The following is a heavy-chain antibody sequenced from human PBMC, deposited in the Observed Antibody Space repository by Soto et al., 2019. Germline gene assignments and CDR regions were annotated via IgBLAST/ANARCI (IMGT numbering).Heavy chain of an antibody. CDR3: ARRSRAEHYFDY. V-gene: IGHV5-51*01. J-gene: IGHJ4*02. CDR2: IYPGDSDT. CDR1: GDIFTNSW. Sequence: EVRLAQSGAEVKKPGESLKISCKGSGDIFTNSWIGWVRQMPGEGLELLGIIYPGDSDTRYSSSFQGQVTISVDKSTSTAYLQWTSLKASDSTMYYCARRSRAEHYFDYWGQGTPVNVSS.